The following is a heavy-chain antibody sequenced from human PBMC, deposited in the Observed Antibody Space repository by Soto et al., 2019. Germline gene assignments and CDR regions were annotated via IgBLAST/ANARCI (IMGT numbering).Heavy chain of an antibody. V-gene: IGHV3-33*06. CDR2: IWYDGSNK. CDR3: ANLNHGDLDY. CDR1: GFTFSSYG. Sequence: QVQLVESGGGVVQPGRSLRLSCAASGFTFSSYGMHWVRQAPGKGLEWVAVIWYDGSNKYYADSVKGRFTISRDNSKNTLYLQMNSLRAEDTAVYYCANLNHGDLDYWGQGTLVTVSS. D-gene: IGHD4-17*01. J-gene: IGHJ4*02.